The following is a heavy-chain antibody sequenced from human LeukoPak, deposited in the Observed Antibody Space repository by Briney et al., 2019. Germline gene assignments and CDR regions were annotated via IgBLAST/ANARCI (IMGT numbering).Heavy chain of an antibody. Sequence: GESLKISCKGSGYSFTSYWIGWVRQMPGKGLEWMGIIYPGDSDTRYSPSFQGQVTISADKSISTAYLQWSSLKASDTAMYYCARHACSSTSCYLTSTNYYYMDVWGKGTTVTVSS. D-gene: IGHD2-2*01. J-gene: IGHJ6*03. CDR2: IYPGDSDT. CDR1: GYSFTSYW. CDR3: ARHACSSTSCYLTSTNYYYMDV. V-gene: IGHV5-51*01.